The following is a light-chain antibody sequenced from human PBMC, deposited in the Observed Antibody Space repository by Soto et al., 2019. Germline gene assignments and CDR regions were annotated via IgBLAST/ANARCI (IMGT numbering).Light chain of an antibody. CDR1: QSLVYSDGNTY. V-gene: IGKV2-30*01. Sequence: DVVLTQSPLALPVTLGQPASISCRSSQSLVYSDGNTYLNWFHQRPGQSPRRLIYRVSNRDSGVPDRFSGSGSGTDVTLTISRVEADDVGIYYCMQGTHWPPITFGPGTKVNIK. CDR3: MQGTHWPPIT. CDR2: RVS. J-gene: IGKJ3*01.